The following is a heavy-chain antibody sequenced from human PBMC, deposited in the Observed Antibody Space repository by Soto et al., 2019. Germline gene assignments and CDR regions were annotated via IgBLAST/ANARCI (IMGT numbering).Heavy chain of an antibody. CDR3: AISQYYYDSLFDY. V-gene: IGHV4-34*01. CDR2: INHSGST. Sequence: PSETLSLTCAVYGGSFSCYYWSWIRQPPGKGLEWIGEINHSGSTNYNPSLKSRVTISVDTSKNQFSLKLSSVTAADTAVYYCAISQYYYDSLFDYWGQGTLVTVSS. CDR1: GGSFSCYY. D-gene: IGHD3-22*01. J-gene: IGHJ4*02.